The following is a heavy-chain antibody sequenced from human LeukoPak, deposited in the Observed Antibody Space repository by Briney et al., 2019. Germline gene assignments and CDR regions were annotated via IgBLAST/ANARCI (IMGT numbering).Heavy chain of an antibody. D-gene: IGHD3-10*01. V-gene: IGHV1-24*01. CDR3: ATTNGITMVRGFDY. CDR1: GYTLTELS. CDR2: FDPEDGET. J-gene: IGHJ4*02. Sequence: ASVKVSCTVSGYTLTELSMHWVRQAPGKGLEWMGGFDPEDGETIYAQKFQGRVTMTEDTSTDTAYMELSSLRSEDTAVYYCATTNGITMVRGFDYWGQGTLVTVSS.